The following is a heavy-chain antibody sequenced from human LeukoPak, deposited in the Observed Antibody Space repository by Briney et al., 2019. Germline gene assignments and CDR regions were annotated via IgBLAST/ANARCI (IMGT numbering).Heavy chain of an antibody. D-gene: IGHD6-13*01. J-gene: IGHJ4*02. Sequence: PGGSLRLSCAASGFTFSSYSMNWVRQAPGKGLEWVSSISSSSSYIYYADSVKGRFAISRDNAKNSLYLQMNSLRAEDTAVYYCARGKASSSRGSYFDYWGQGTLVTVSS. V-gene: IGHV3-21*01. CDR3: ARGKASSSRGSYFDY. CDR1: GFTFSSYS. CDR2: ISSSSSYI.